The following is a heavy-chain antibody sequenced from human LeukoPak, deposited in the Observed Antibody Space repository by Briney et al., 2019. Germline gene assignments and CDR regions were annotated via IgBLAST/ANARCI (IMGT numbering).Heavy chain of an antibody. CDR1: GYTFTSYG. CDR2: IIPILGIA. CDR3: ARDSLGSYSDY. V-gene: IGHV1-69*04. J-gene: IGHJ4*02. Sequence: ASVKVSCKASGYTFTSYGISWVRQAPGQGLEWMGRIIPILGIANYAQKFQGRVTITADKSTSTAYMELSSLRSEDTAVYYCARDSLGSYSDYWGQGTLVTVSS.